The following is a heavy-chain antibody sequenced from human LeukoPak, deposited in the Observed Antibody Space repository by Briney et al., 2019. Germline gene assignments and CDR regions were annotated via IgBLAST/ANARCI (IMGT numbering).Heavy chain of an antibody. D-gene: IGHD3-22*01. CDR1: GFTFSSYG. Sequence: GGSLRLSCAASGFTFSSYGMHWVRQAPGKGLEWVAVISYDGSNKYYADSVKGRFTISRDNSKNTLYLQMNSLRAEDTAVYYCTVLPPTRITMIVVAPFPGPWGQGTLVTVSS. CDR3: TVLPPTRITMIVVAPFPGP. J-gene: IGHJ5*02. V-gene: IGHV3-30*03. CDR2: ISYDGSNK.